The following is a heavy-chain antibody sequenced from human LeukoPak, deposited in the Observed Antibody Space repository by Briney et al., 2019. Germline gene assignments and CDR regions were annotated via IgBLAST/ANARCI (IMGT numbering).Heavy chain of an antibody. CDR2: IYPGDSDT. V-gene: IGHV5-51*01. J-gene: IGHJ4*02. CDR3: ARLFSGSYYYFDY. CDR1: GYTFTTYW. D-gene: IGHD1-26*01. Sequence: GESLKNSCEGSGYTFTTYWIGWVRQMPGKGLEWMGIIYPGDSDTRYSPSFQGQVTISADKSISTAYLQWSSLKASDTAMYYCARLFSGSYYYFDYWGQGTLVTVSS.